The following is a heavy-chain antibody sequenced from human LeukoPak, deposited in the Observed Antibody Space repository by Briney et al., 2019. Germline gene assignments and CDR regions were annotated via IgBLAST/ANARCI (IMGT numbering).Heavy chain of an antibody. CDR2: ISSSSSYI. CDR3: ATGPTGFSSSWTGF. Sequence: PGGSLRLSCAASGFTFSNYNMNWVRLAPGKGLEWVSSISSSSSYIYYADSVKGRFTISRDNARNSLYLQMNSLRAEDAAVYYCATGPTGFSSSWTGFWGQGTLVTVSS. V-gene: IGHV3-21*01. D-gene: IGHD6-13*01. CDR1: GFTFSNYN. J-gene: IGHJ4*02.